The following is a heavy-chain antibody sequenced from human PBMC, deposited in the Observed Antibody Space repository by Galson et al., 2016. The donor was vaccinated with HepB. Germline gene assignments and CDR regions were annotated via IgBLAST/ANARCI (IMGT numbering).Heavy chain of an antibody. CDR2: IIPLFGTP. D-gene: IGHD3-3*01. V-gene: IGHV1-69*06. J-gene: IGHJ4*02. CDR3: AIPTSGNFYFDI. Sequence: SVKVSCKASGGTFSTYAINWLRQAPGQGLEWMGGIIPLFGTPNYAQNFQGRLTITADKSTTTAYMELGSLTSEDTAVYYCAIPTSGNFYFDIWGQGTLVTVSS. CDR1: GGTFSTYA.